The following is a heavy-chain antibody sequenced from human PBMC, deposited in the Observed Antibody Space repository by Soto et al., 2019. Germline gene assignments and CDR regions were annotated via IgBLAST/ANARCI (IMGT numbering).Heavy chain of an antibody. CDR1: GGSISSYY. CDR3: ARHASIQRGVEEWLRLRGFVNNWFDP. CDR2: IYYSGST. J-gene: IGHJ5*02. D-gene: IGHD5-12*01. Sequence: SETLSLTCTVSGGSISSYYWSWIRQPPGKGLEWIGYIYYSGSTNYNPSLKSRVTISVDTSKNQFSLKLSSVTAADPAVYYCARHASIQRGVEEWLRLRGFVNNWFDPWGQGTLVTVSS. V-gene: IGHV4-59*08.